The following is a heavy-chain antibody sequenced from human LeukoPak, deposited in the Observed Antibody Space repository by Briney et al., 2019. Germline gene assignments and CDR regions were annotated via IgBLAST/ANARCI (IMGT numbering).Heavy chain of an antibody. CDR3: SRASIVGATTRYYYYYMDV. CDR2: INPNSGGT. Sequence: ASVKVSCKASGFTFTGYYMDWVRQAPGQGLEWMGWINPNSGGTNYAQKVQGRVTMTRDTSISTAYMELSRLRPADTAVYYCSRASIVGATTRYYYYYMDVWGKGTTVTVSS. D-gene: IGHD1-26*01. CDR1: GFTFTGYY. J-gene: IGHJ6*03. V-gene: IGHV1-2*02.